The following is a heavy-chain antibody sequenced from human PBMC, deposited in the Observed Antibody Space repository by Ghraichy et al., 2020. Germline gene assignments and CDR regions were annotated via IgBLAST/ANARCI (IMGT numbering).Heavy chain of an antibody. CDR1: GFTFSSYS. D-gene: IGHD6-19*01. CDR2: ISSSSSYI. Sequence: GGSLRLSCAASGFTFSSYSMNWVRQAPGKGLEWVSSISSSSSYIYYADSVKGRFTISRDNAKNSLYLQMNSLRAEDTAVYYCARDRVAGRVRAFDIWGQGTMVTVSS. V-gene: IGHV3-21*01. J-gene: IGHJ3*02. CDR3: ARDRVAGRVRAFDI.